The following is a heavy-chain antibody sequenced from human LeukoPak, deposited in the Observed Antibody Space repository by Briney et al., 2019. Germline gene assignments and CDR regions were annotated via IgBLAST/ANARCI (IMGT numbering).Heavy chain of an antibody. CDR2: ISGSSSYI. D-gene: IGHD2-21*02. V-gene: IGHV3-21*01. CDR3: ARVLVVVTGNYMDV. CDR1: GFTYSSYS. Sequence: GGSLRLSCAASGFTYSSYSMNWVRQAPGKGLEWVSSISGSSSYIYYADSVKGRFTISRDNARNSLFLQMNSLRAEDTAVYYCARVLVVVTGNYMDVWGKGTTVTISS. J-gene: IGHJ6*03.